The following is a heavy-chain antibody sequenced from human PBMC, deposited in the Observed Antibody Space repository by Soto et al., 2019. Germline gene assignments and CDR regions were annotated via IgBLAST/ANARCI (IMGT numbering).Heavy chain of an antibody. Sequence: ELSLSLSCAGPCVTFHRCAMSSVRQAPGQGQEWVSAISGSGGSTYYADSVKGRFTISRDNSTNTLYLQMTSLRAENTSVYSCWRERKAYHRTRDHHSGRGT. V-gene: IGHV3-23*01. CDR1: CVTFHRCA. CDR3: WRERKAYHRTRDHH. D-gene: IGHD1-1*01. CDR2: ISGSGGST. J-gene: IGHJ1*01.